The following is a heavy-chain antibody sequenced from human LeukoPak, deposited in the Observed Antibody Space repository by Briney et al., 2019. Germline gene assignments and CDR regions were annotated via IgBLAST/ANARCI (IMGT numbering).Heavy chain of an antibody. D-gene: IGHD3-10*01. Sequence: SGTLSLSCTVSGGSISSYSWSWIRQPPGKGLEWVWYIYYSGSTNYNPSLKSRVTISVDTSKNQSSLKLSSVPAADTAVYYCARGPGPYGYFDYWGQGTLVSVSS. CDR2: IYYSGST. CDR1: GGSISSYS. J-gene: IGHJ4*02. V-gene: IGHV4-59*12. CDR3: ARGPGPYGYFDY.